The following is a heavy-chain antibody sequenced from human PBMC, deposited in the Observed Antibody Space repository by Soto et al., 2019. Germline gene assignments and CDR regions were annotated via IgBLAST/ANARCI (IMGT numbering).Heavy chain of an antibody. CDR2: IYPSDSDT. CDR3: ARGGVSTRTFDY. CDR1: GYNFAVYW. D-gene: IGHD3-3*01. Sequence: PGEFLKISCNGSGYNFAVYWIAWVRQMPGKGLELMGIIYPSDSDTRYRPSFQGQVTISADKSISSAYLQWSSLRASDTAMYYCARGGVSTRTFDYWGQGTPVTVSS. V-gene: IGHV5-51*01. J-gene: IGHJ4*02.